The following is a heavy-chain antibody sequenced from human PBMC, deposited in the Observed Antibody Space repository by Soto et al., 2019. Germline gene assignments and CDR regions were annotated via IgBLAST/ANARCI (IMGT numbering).Heavy chain of an antibody. J-gene: IGHJ4*02. V-gene: IGHV4-59*01. D-gene: IGHD3-10*01. CDR3: ARYSQGVRWFGEL. CDR1: GGSISSYY. Sequence: QVQLQESGPGLVTPSETLSLTCTVSGGSISSYYWSWIRQPPGKGLEWIGYIYYSGSTNYNPSLKSRVTTSVDTSKNQFSLKLSSVTAADTAVYYCARYSQGVRWFGELGGQGTLVTVSS. CDR2: IYYSGST.